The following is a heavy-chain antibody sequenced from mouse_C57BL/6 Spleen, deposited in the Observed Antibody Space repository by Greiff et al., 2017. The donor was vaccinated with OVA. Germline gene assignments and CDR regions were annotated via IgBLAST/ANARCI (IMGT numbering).Heavy chain of an antibody. CDR3: ARGGVDYGGYYYAMDY. CDR2: IYPSDSET. V-gene: IGHV1-61*01. J-gene: IGHJ4*01. Sequence: QVQLQQPGAELVRPGSSVKLSCKASGYTFTSYWMDWVKQRPGQGLEWIGNIYPSDSETHYNQKFKDKATLTVDKSSSTAYMQLSSLTSEDSAVYYCARGGVDYGGYYYAMDYWGQGTSVTVSS. D-gene: IGHD2-4*01. CDR1: GYTFTSYW.